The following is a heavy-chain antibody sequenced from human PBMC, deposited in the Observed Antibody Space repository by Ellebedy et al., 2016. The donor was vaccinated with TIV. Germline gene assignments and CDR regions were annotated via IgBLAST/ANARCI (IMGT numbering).Heavy chain of an antibody. CDR2: FLSYDGSP. Sequence: PGGSLRLSCAASGFSFSNYAISWVRPAPGEVLEWVSDFLSYDGSPHYADSVKGRFTISRDNSKNTLYLQMRRLRDEDTSVYYCAKFSGRDFQKYYLDSWGQGTLVTVSS. CDR3: AKFSGRDFQKYYLDS. CDR1: GFSFSNYA. V-gene: IGHV3-23*01. D-gene: IGHD5-12*01. J-gene: IGHJ4*02.